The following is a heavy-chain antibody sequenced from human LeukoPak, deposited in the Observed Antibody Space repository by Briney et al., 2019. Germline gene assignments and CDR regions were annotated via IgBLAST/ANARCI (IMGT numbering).Heavy chain of an antibody. CDR2: ISAYNGNT. CDR1: GYTFTTYG. V-gene: IGHV1-18*01. CDR3: ARARHWIDYLIY. D-gene: IGHD1-1*01. J-gene: IGHJ4*02. Sequence: ASVKVSCKASGYTFTTYGITWVRQAPGQGLAWMGWISAYNGNTNYPQKLQGRVTMTSDTSTSTAYLEVRSLRTDDTAVYFCARARHWIDYLIYWGQGTLVAVSS.